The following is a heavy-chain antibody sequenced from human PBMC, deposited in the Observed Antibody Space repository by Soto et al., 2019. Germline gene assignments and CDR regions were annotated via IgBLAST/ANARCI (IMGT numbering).Heavy chain of an antibody. D-gene: IGHD3-9*01. CDR2: INAGNGNT. CDR3: ARVTIQYRFDP. CDR1: GYTFTSYA. Sequence: ASVKVSCKASGYTFTSYAMHWVRQAPGQRLEWMGWINAGNGNTKYSQKFQGRVTVTRDTSASTAYMELSSLRSEDTAVYYCARVTIQYRFDPWGQGTLVTVSS. J-gene: IGHJ5*02. V-gene: IGHV1-3*01.